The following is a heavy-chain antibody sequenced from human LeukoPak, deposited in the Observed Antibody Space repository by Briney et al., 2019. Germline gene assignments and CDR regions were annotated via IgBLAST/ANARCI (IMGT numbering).Heavy chain of an antibody. CDR2: IYYSGGT. CDR3: ARGLGYSYGTGADY. Sequence: PSETLSLTCTVSGGSISSYYWSWIRQPPGKGLEWIGYIYYSGGTNYNPSLKSRVTISVDTSKNQFSLKLSSVTAADTAVYYCARGLGYSYGTGADYWGQGTLVTVSS. J-gene: IGHJ4*02. CDR1: GGSISSYY. V-gene: IGHV4-59*01. D-gene: IGHD5-18*01.